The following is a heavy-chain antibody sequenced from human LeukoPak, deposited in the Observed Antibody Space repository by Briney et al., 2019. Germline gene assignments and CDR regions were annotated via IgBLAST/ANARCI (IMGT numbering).Heavy chain of an antibody. CDR1: GFTFGSSP. CDR3: AKIAVSGLWYFDL. D-gene: IGHD6-19*01. V-gene: IGHV3-23*01. J-gene: IGHJ2*01. CDR2: ISVGGDYI. Sequence: GGSLRLSCEATGFTFGSSPMSWVRRAPGKGLEWVSSISVGGDYIYYADSVRGRFTISRDNSKSTLYLQMNSLRAEDTAVYYCAKIAVSGLWYFDLWGRGTLVTVSS.